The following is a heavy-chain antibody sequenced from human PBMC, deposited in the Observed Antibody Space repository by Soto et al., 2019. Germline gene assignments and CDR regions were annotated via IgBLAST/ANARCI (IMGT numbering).Heavy chain of an antibody. CDR2: IGPTGNT. Sequence: FTQYGMSWIRRPPGKGLEWISTIGPTGNTHYADSVAGRFIISRDDSTDILYLQMNSVRVDDTGIYYCAKDPSTGPADHWGQGTQVTVSS. V-gene: IGHV3-23*01. CDR1: FTQYG. D-gene: IGHD3-9*01. J-gene: IGHJ4*02. CDR3: AKDPSTGPADH.